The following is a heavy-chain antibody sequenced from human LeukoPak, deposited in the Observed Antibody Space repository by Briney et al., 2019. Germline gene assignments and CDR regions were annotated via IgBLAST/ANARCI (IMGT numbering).Heavy chain of an antibody. CDR3: ARGFTTSGPFDY. D-gene: IGHD3-3*01. J-gene: IGHJ4*02. CDR1: GGSFSGDY. Sequence: PSETLSLTSVVYGGSFSGDYWSWIRQPPRKRLWWIGEINHSGSTNYNPSLKSRVTISVDTSKYQFSLKLSSVTAADTAVYYCARGFTTSGPFDYWGQGTLVTVSS. CDR2: INHSGST. V-gene: IGHV4-34*01.